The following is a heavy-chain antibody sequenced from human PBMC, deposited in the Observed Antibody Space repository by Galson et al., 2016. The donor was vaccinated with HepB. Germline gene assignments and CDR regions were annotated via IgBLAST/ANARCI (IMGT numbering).Heavy chain of an antibody. CDR1: GYSFTSYW. Sequence: SGAEVKKPGESLKISCKGSGYSFTSYWITWVRQMPGKGLEWMGIIYPDDSDTRYSPSFQGLVTISVDKSISTAYLQWSSLKASDTAMYYCARQKGSGWYDEIFDVWGQGTMVTVSS. D-gene: IGHD6-19*01. V-gene: IGHV5-51*01. J-gene: IGHJ3*01. CDR2: IYPDDSDT. CDR3: ARQKGSGWYDEIFDV.